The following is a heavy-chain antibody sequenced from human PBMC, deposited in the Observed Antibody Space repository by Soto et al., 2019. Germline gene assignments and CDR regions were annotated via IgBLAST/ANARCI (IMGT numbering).Heavy chain of an antibody. CDR2: LKTDNCGT. V-gene: IGHV1-2*02. CDR3: ARASCPLAPGSPCTISDLDF. Sequence: EASVKVSYKASGYSFTAHYMHWVRQVSGRQLEDLGWLKTDNCGTYYAPKFLGRVTFTRHTSTNTAYMKVSGLHSDDTHVYFWARASCPLAPGSPCTISDLDFWGQGTTVTVSS. D-gene: IGHD3-10*01. J-gene: IGHJ6*02. CDR1: GYSFTAHY.